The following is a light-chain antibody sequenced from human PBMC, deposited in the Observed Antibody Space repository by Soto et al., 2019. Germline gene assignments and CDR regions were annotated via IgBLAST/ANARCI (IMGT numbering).Light chain of an antibody. J-gene: IGKJ1*01. CDR2: DAS. CDR1: QGSSSY. Sequence: AIRMTQSPSSFSASTGDRVTITFRASQGSSSYLAWYQQKPGKAPKLLIYDASSLESGVPSRFSGSGSGTEFTLTISGLQPDDFATYYCQQFIDGWTFGQGTKVDIK. V-gene: IGKV1-8*01. CDR3: QQFIDGWT.